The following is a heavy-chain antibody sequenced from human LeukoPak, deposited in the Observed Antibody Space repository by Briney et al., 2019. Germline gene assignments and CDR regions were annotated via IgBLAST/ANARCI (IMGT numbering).Heavy chain of an antibody. CDR1: GGSISSYY. D-gene: IGHD4-17*01. CDR2: IYTSGST. V-gene: IGHV4-4*07. J-gene: IGHJ2*01. Sequence: SETLSLTCTVSGGSISSYYWSWIRQPAGKGLEWIGRIYTSGSTNYNPSPKSRVTMSVDTSKNQFSLKLSSVTAADTAVYYCAREDYGETCWYFDLWGRGTLVTVSS. CDR3: AREDYGETCWYFDL.